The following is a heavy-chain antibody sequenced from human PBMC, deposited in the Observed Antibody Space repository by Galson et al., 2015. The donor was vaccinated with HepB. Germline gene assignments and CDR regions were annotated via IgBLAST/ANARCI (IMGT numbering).Heavy chain of an antibody. V-gene: IGHV3-23*01. CDR1: GITFSTYA. J-gene: IGHJ4*02. CDR3: AKVGVQDIVVGVAALNY. D-gene: IGHD2-15*01. CDR2: ISSSGGIT. Sequence: SLRLSCAASGITFSTYAMSWVRQAPGKGLEWVSAISSSGGITHYADSVKGRFTISRDNSKNTLYLQMNSLRAEDTAVYYCAKVGVQDIVVGVAALNYWGQGTLVTVSS.